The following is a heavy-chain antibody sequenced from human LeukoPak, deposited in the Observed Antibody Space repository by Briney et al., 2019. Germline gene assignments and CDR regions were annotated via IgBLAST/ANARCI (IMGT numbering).Heavy chain of an antibody. Sequence: GGSLGLSCAAPGFMFHDYAIHWVRQAPGKGLEWVSLISGDGGSTFYADTVKGRFTISRDNSKNSLYLQMNSLRSDDTALYYCARESESSGWYDYWGQGTLVTVSS. CDR2: ISGDGGST. J-gene: IGHJ4*02. CDR1: GFMFHDYA. V-gene: IGHV3-43*02. CDR3: ARESESSGWYDY. D-gene: IGHD6-19*01.